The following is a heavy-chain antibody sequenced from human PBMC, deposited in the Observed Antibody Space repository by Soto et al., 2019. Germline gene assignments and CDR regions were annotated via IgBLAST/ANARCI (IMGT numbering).Heavy chain of an antibody. CDR3: ARARYENAFDI. D-gene: IGHD1-20*01. V-gene: IGHV1-2*04. CDR2: INPNSGGT. CDR1: GYTFTGYY. Sequence: GASVKVSCKASGYTFTGYYMHWVRQAPGQGLEWMGWINPNSGGTNYAQKFQGWVTMTRDTSISTTYMELSRLRSDDTAVYYCARARYENAFDIWGQGTMVTVSS. J-gene: IGHJ3*02.